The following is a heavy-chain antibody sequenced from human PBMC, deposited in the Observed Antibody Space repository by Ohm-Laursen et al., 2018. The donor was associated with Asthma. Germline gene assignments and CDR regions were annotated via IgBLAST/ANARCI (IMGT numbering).Heavy chain of an antibody. CDR2: ISYDGSNK. D-gene: IGHD2-2*01. CDR1: GFTFSSYS. J-gene: IGHJ4*02. CDR3: ARGEYQLLS. Sequence: SLRLSCAASGFTFSSYSMNWVRQAPGKGLEWVAVISYDGSNKYYADSVKGRFTISRDNSKNTLYLQMNSLRAEDTAVYYCARGEYQLLSWGQGTLVTVSS. V-gene: IGHV3-30*03.